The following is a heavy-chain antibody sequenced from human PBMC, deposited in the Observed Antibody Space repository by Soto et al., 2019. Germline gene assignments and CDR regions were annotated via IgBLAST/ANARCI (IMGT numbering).Heavy chain of an antibody. CDR3: ARPVVVPAAIHDAFDI. J-gene: IGHJ3*02. V-gene: IGHV4-30-4*01. D-gene: IGHD2-2*01. Sequence: SETLSLTCTVSGGSISSGDYYWSWIRQPPGKGLEWIGYIYYSGSTYYNPSLKSRVTISVDTSKNQFSLKLSSVTAADTAVYYCARPVVVPAAIHDAFDIWGQGTTVTVS. CDR1: GGSISSGDYY. CDR2: IYYSGST.